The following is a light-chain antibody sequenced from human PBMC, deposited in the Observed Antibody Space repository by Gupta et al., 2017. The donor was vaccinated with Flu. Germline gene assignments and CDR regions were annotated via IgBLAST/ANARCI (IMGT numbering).Light chain of an antibody. CDR2: DAS. CDR1: NSGSKS. CDR3: KVWVSGSDRFV. V-gene: IGLV3-21*02. Sequence: SYVLTQPPSVSVAPGQTARISCGGNNSGSKSVHWYQQEPGQAPVLVLSDASDRPSGITERFSGSNSGNTATLTIRRVEAGDEADYYWKVWVSGSDRFVFGGGTKLTVL. J-gene: IGLJ2*01.